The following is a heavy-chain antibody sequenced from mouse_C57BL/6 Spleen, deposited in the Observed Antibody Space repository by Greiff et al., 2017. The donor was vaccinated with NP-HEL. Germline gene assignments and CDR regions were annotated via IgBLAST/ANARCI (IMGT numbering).Heavy chain of an antibody. CDR2: IYPGNSDT. Sequence: EVQLQQSGTVLARPGASVKMSCKTSGYTFTSYWMHWVKQRPGQGLEWIGAIYPGNSDTSYNQKFKGKAKLTAVTSASTAYMELSSLTNEDSAVYYCTRRGELQDYYAMDYWGQGTSVTVSS. V-gene: IGHV1-5*01. CDR3: TRRGELQDYYAMDY. CDR1: GYTFTSYW. D-gene: IGHD2-1*01. J-gene: IGHJ4*01.